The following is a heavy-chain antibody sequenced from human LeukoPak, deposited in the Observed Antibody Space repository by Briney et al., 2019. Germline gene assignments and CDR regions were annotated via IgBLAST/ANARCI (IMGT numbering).Heavy chain of an antibody. D-gene: IGHD3-22*01. CDR3: ARTADSSGSYYFDY. V-gene: IGHV5-51*01. Sequence: GEPLKISCKGSGYTFTRYWIAWVRQMPGKGLEWMAIMNPGDADATYSPSFQGQVTISADKSISTAYLQWSSLKASDTAMYYCARTADSSGSYYFDYWGQGTLVTVSS. J-gene: IGHJ4*02. CDR2: MNPGDADA. CDR1: GYTFTRYW.